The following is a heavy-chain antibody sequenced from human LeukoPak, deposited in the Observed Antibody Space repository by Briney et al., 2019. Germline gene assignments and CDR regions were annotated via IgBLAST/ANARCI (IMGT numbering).Heavy chain of an antibody. V-gene: IGHV3-7*01. Sequence: GGSLRLSCAASGFPFSGYWMNWARQAPGKGLEWVANINQEGSAKYYVDSVKGRFTISRDNAETSLYLQMNGLRAEDTAVYYCTRHHDYSYDYWGQGTLVTVSS. CDR2: INQEGSAK. CDR1: GFPFSGYW. J-gene: IGHJ4*02. CDR3: TRHHDYSYDY. D-gene: IGHD4-4*01.